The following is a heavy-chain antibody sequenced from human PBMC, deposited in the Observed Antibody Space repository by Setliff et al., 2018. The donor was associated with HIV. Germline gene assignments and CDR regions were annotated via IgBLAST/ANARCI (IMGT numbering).Heavy chain of an antibody. D-gene: IGHD5-12*01. CDR1: GGGSISSRY. V-gene: IGHV4-31*03. Sequence: SETLSLTCTVSGGGSISSRYWSWIRQHPGEGLEWIGYISYSGSTYYNPSLKTRVTISVDTSENQFSLKLNSVTAADTAVYYCARGITYSAYESVGYYFDYWGHGTLVTVSS. CDR3: ARGITYSAYESVGYYFDY. J-gene: IGHJ4*01. CDR2: ISYSGST.